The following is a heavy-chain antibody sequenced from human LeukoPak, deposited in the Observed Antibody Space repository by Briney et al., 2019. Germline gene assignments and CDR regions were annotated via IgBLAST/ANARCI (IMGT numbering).Heavy chain of an antibody. D-gene: IGHD6-19*01. CDR2: INPILGIA. Sequence: SVKVSCKASGYTFTGYYMHWVRQAPGQGLEWMGWINPILGIANYAQKFQGRVTITADKSTSTAYMELSSLRSEDAAVYYCARERGGAVAGTFDYWGQGTLVTVSS. J-gene: IGHJ4*02. V-gene: IGHV1-69*10. CDR1: GYTFTGYY. CDR3: ARERGGAVAGTFDY.